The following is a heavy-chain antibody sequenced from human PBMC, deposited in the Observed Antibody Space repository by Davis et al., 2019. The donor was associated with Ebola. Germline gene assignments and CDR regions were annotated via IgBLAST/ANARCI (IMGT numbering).Heavy chain of an antibody. J-gene: IGHJ4*02. CDR2: LYSGGSS. CDR1: GFNVSNNY. D-gene: IGHD3-16*01. CDR3: ARGGRLYHFDS. Sequence: PGGSLRLSCAVTGFNVSNNYVSWVRQAPGKGLECVSVLYSGGSSSHTESVKGRFIISRDNFKNTLYLQMNTLRPEDTGVYYCARGGRLYHFDSWGQGTLVTVSA. V-gene: IGHV3-66*02.